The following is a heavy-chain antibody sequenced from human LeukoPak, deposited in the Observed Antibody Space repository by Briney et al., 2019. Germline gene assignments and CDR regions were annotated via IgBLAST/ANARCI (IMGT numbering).Heavy chain of an antibody. CDR3: AKGGSYYYDSSGYFGY. CDR2: ISGSGGST. D-gene: IGHD3-22*01. Sequence: GGPLRLSCAASGFTFTKYAMNWVRQAPGKGLEWVSGISGSGGSTYYADSVKGRFTISRDNSKNTLSLQMKSLRAEDTAVYYCAKGGSYYYDSSGYFGYWGQGTLVTVSS. J-gene: IGHJ4*02. V-gene: IGHV3-23*01. CDR1: GFTFTKYA.